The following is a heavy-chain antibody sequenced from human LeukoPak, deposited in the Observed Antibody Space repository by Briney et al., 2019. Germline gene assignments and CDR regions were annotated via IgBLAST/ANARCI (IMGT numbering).Heavy chain of an antibody. CDR1: GGSISSSSYY. CDR3: ARVYGDYDFWSPSPRFDP. V-gene: IGHV4-39*07. D-gene: IGHD3-3*01. CDR2: IYYSGGT. J-gene: IGHJ5*02. Sequence: PSETLSLTCTVSGGSISSSSYYWGWIRQPPGKGLEWIGSIYYSGGTYYNPSLKSRVTISVDTSKNQFSLKLSSVTAADTAVYYCARVYGDYDFWSPSPRFDPWGQGTLVTVSS.